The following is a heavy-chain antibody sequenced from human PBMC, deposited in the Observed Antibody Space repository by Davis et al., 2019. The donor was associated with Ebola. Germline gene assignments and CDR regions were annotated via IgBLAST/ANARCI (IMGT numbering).Heavy chain of an antibody. CDR3: ARGDFWSGYYTHYGMDV. J-gene: IGHJ6*02. V-gene: IGHV4-39*07. Sequence: PSETLSLTCTVSGGSISSGDYYWSWIRQPPGKGLEWIGEINHSGSTNYNPSLKSRVTISVDTSKNQFSLKLSSVTAADTAVYYCARGDFWSGYYTHYGMDVWGQGTTVTVSS. CDR1: GGSISSGDYY. CDR2: INHSGST. D-gene: IGHD3-3*01.